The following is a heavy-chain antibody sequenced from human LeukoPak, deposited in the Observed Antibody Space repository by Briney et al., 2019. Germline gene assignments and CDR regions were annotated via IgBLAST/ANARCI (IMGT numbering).Heavy chain of an antibody. J-gene: IGHJ4*02. V-gene: IGHV1-18*01. Sequence: GASVKVSCKASGYTFTSYGISWVRQAPGQGLEWVGCIGAYNGNTNYAQKLQGRVTMTTDTSTSPDYMELRSRSSNAPVVYYCARVDDYGDYCRPPDYWGQGTLVTVSS. CDR1: GYTFTSYG. D-gene: IGHD4-17*01. CDR3: ARVDDYGDYCRPPDY. CDR2: IGAYNGNT.